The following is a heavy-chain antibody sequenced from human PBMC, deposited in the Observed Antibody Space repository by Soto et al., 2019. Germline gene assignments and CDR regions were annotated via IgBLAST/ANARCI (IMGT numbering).Heavy chain of an antibody. D-gene: IGHD2-2*01. CDR1: GFTFTSDW. CDR2: IKQDGSEK. J-gene: IGHJ4*02. CDR3: AREGYCSSTSCPIDY. Sequence: GGSLRLCCAASGFTFTSDWMSSVRRAPGKGLEWVDNIKQDGSEKYYVDSVKGRFTISRDNAKNSLYLQMNSLRAEDTAVYYCAREGYCSSTSCPIDYWGQGALVTVSS. V-gene: IGHV3-7*03.